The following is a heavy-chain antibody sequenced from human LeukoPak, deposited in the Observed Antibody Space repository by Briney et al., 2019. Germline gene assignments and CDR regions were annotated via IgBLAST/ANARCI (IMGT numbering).Heavy chain of an antibody. CDR3: ARDTAMEYCSGGSCYYGTRCYFDY. V-gene: IGHV3-21*01. J-gene: IGHJ4*02. D-gene: IGHD2-15*01. Sequence: PGGSLRLSCAASGLTFSSYSMNWVRQAPGKGLEWVSSISSSSSYIYYADSVKGRFTISRDNAKNSLYLQMNSLRAEDTAVYYCARDTAMEYCSGGSCYYGTRCYFDYWGQGTLSPSPQ. CDR2: ISSSSSYI. CDR1: GLTFSSYS.